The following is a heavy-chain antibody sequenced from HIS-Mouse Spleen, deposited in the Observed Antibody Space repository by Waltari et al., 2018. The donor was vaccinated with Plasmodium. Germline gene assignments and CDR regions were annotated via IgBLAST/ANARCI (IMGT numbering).Heavy chain of an antibody. D-gene: IGHD3-10*01. CDR1: GGSLRGYY. CDR3: ARGRVLGTSSGYFDL. J-gene: IGHJ2*01. CDR2: IKHSGST. V-gene: IGHV4-34*01. Sequence: QVQLQQWGAGLLKPSETLSLTCAVYGGSLRGYYWSWIRQPPGKGVDWIGEIKHSGSTNYNPSLKSLVTISVDTSKNQFSLKLSSVTAADTAVYYCARGRVLGTSSGYFDLWGRGTLVTVSS.